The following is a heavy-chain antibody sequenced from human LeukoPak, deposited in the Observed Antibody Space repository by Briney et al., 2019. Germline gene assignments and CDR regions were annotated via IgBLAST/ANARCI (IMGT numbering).Heavy chain of an antibody. J-gene: IGHJ5*02. CDR2: ISSDGNIK. D-gene: IGHD4-11*01. CDR3: ATLYSNYDANWFDP. CDR1: GFIFSDYY. V-gene: IGHV3-30-3*01. Sequence: GGSLRLSCAASGFIFSDYYMHWVRQAPGKGLGWVAVISSDGNIKYYADSVKGRFTISRDNSKRTLYLQMNSLRYEDTAVYYCATLYSNYDANWFDPWGQGTLVTVSS.